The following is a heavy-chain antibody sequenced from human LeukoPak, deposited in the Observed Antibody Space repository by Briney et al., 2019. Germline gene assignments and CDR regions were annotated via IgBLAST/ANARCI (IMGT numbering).Heavy chain of an antibody. CDR3: ARTLQRGFYDYVWGSYDY. CDR2: INPYNGNT. Sequence: ASXKVSCKASGYTFTNYGISWVRQAPGQGLEGRGWINPYNGNTKYAQKFQGRVTMTTDPSTSTAYMDLRSLISDDTAMYYCARTLQRGFYDYVWGSYDYWGQGTLVTVSS. CDR1: GYTFTNYG. V-gene: IGHV1-18*01. J-gene: IGHJ4*02. D-gene: IGHD3-16*01.